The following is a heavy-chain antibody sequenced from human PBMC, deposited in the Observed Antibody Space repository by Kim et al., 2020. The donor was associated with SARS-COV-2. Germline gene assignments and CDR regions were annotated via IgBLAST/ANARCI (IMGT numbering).Heavy chain of an antibody. CDR3: ARDNGFLEWLLHPGHFDY. Sequence: KGLFTISRDNAKNSLYLQMNSLRAEDTAVYYCARDNGFLEWLLHPGHFDYWGQGTLVTVSS. J-gene: IGHJ4*02. D-gene: IGHD3-3*01. V-gene: IGHV3-48*03.